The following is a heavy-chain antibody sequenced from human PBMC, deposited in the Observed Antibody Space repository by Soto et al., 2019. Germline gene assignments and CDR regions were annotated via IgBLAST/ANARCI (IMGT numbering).Heavy chain of an antibody. CDR3: ARGIAPASFDY. CDR2: IYYSGST. J-gene: IGHJ4*02. Sequence: SXGTLSLRCTVSGGCISSYYGSWIRQPPGKGLEWIGYIYYSGSTNYNPSLKSRVTISVDTSKNQFSLKLSSVTAADTAVYYCARGIAPASFDYWGQGTLVTVSS. CDR1: GGCISSYY. D-gene: IGHD6-13*01. V-gene: IGHV4-59*01.